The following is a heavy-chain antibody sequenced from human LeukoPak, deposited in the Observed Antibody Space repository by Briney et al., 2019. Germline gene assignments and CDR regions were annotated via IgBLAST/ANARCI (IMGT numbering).Heavy chain of an antibody. Sequence: PGGSLRLSCAASGVTFTNYGMNWVRQPPGKGLEWVSSISSSGTSIDYADSVKGRFTVSRDSATNSLYLQMNSLRAEDTAVYYCARTAKDIVIVPASYYMDVWGKGTTVTVSS. J-gene: IGHJ6*03. CDR3: ARTAKDIVIVPASYYMDV. CDR1: GVTFTNYG. CDR2: ISSSGTSI. V-gene: IGHV3-21*01. D-gene: IGHD2-2*01.